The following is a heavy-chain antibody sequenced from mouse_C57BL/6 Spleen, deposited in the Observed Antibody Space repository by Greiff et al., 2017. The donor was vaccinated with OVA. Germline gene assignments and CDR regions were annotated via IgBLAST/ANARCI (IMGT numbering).Heavy chain of an antibody. J-gene: IGHJ4*01. D-gene: IGHD2-2*01. CDR3: ASRRGYDDYAMDY. CDR2: IDPSASYT. Sequence: QVQLQQPGAELVKPGASVKLSCKASGYTFTSYWMQWVKQRPGQGLEWIGEIDPSASYTTSNQKVKGKGTLTVDTSSSTAYMQLRSLAPEDAAVAYYASRRGYDDYAMDYWGQGTLVTVSS. V-gene: IGHV1-50*01. CDR1: GYTFTSYW.